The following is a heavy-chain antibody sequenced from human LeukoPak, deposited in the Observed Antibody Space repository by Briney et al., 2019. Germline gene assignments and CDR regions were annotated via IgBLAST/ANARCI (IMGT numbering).Heavy chain of an antibody. V-gene: IGHV4-39*07. CDR3: ARGRHSYYYGSGRLTEYYFDY. CDR1: GGSISSSSYY. J-gene: IGHJ4*02. CDR2: INHSGST. D-gene: IGHD3-10*01. Sequence: SETLSLTCTVSGGSISSSSYYWSWIRQPPGKGLEWIGEINHSGSTNYNPSLKSRVTISVDTSKNQFSLKLSSVTAADTAVYYCARGRHSYYYGSGRLTEYYFDYWGQGTLVTVSS.